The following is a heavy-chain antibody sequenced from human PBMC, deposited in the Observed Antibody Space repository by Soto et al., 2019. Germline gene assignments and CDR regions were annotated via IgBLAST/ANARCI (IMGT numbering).Heavy chain of an antibody. V-gene: IGHV3-53*01. D-gene: IGHD1-26*01. J-gene: IGHJ5*02. Sequence: GGSLRLSCAASGFAVSSNYMSWVRQAPGKGLEWVSVIYSGGSTYYADSVKGRFTISRDNSKNTLYLQMNSLRAEDTAVYYCARGSGRLVSDTWGQAPPVTVSS. CDR1: GFAVSSNY. CDR2: IYSGGST. CDR3: ARGSGRLVSDT.